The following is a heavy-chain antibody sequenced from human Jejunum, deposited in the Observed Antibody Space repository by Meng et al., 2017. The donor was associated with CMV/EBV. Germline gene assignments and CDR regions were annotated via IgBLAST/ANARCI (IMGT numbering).Heavy chain of an antibody. CDR2: IYHSGIT. V-gene: IGHV4-30-4*08. CDR1: GDSITSGDHY. J-gene: IGHJ2*01. CDR3: ARGSTLYWNLHL. Sequence: QVQLQESGPGLVKPSQTLSLTCTVSGDSITSGDHYWSWIRQPPGKGLEWIGNIYHSGITSYNPSLESRLTISLDTSKTRFSLRLNSVTAADTAVYFCARGSTLYWNLHLWGRGTLVTVSS.